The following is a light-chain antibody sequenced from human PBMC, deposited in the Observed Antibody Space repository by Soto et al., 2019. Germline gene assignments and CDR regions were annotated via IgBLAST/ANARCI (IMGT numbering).Light chain of an antibody. CDR3: VLYMGSGIWV. CDR2: STN. CDR1: SGSVSSSNY. J-gene: IGLJ3*02. Sequence: QTVVTQESSFSVSPGRTVTLTCGLSSGSVSSSNYPSWYQQTPGQAPRTLIYSTNTRSSGVPDRFSASILGNKAALTITGAQADDECDYYCVLYMGSGIWVFGGGTQLTVL. V-gene: IGLV8-61*01.